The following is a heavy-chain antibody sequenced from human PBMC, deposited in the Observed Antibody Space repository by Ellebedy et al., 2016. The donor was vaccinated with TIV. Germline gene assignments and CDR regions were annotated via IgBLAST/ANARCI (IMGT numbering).Heavy chain of an antibody. J-gene: IGHJ4*02. D-gene: IGHD3-9*01. CDR2: IKQDGSEK. CDR1: GFTFSSYW. Sequence: GGSLRLSCAASGFTFSSYWMSWVRQAPGKGLEWVANIKQDGSEKYYVDSVKGRFTISRDNGKKSLYLQMSSLRAEDTALYYCARGANDWYGIDYWGLGTLVTVSS. CDR3: ARGANDWYGIDY. V-gene: IGHV3-7*01.